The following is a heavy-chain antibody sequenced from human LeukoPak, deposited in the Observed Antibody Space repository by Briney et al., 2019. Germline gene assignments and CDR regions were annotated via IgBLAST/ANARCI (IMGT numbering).Heavy chain of an antibody. CDR1: GFTFSGYW. D-gene: IGHD3-10*01. V-gene: IGHV3-74*01. Sequence: GGSLRLSCAASGFTFSGYWIHWVRQAPGKGLVWVSRINSDGSSTSYADSVKGRFTISRDNAKNTLYLQMNSLRAEDTAVYYCARPSGSYYYDAFDIWGQGTMVTVSS. CDR2: INSDGSST. CDR3: ARPSGSYYYDAFDI. J-gene: IGHJ3*02.